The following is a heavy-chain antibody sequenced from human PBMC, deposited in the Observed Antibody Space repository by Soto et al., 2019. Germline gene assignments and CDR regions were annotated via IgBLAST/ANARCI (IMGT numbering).Heavy chain of an antibody. Sequence: QVHLLLQSGAEVKKPGSSVKVSCKAFGGTPSNSAISWVRQAPGQGLEWMGGIIPVFGLVKYAQNFQGRVTITADESTNTAYMELSRLRPEDTAVYYCAGGHIVVVGSRAYYGMDVWGQGTTVTVSS. D-gene: IGHD3-22*01. V-gene: IGHV1-69*01. J-gene: IGHJ6*02. CDR1: GGTPSNSA. CDR3: AGGHIVVVGSRAYYGMDV. CDR2: IIPVFGLV.